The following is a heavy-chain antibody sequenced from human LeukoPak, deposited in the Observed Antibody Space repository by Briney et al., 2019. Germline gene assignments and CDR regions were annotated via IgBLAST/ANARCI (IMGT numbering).Heavy chain of an antibody. Sequence: SETLSLTCTVSGGSISSYYWSWIRQPPGKGLEWIGYIYYSGSTNYNPSLKSRVTISVDTSKNQFSLKLSSVTAADTAVYYCVRDDMWSGYYYFDYWGQGTLVTVSS. D-gene: IGHD3-3*01. CDR2: IYYSGST. CDR3: VRDDMWSGYYYFDY. CDR1: GGSISSYY. V-gene: IGHV4-59*01. J-gene: IGHJ4*02.